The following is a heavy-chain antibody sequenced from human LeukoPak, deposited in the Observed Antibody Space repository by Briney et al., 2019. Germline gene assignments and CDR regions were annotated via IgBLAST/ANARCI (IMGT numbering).Heavy chain of an antibody. V-gene: IGHV3-21*01. J-gene: IGHJ3*02. CDR2: ISSSSSYI. D-gene: IGHD3-22*01. Sequence: PGGSLGLSCAASGFTFSSYSMNWVRQAPGKGPEWVSSISSSSSYIYYADSVKGRFTISRDNAKNSLYLQMNSLRAEDTAVYYCAREQWAMITARHAFDIWGQGTMVTVSS. CDR3: AREQWAMITARHAFDI. CDR1: GFTFSSYS.